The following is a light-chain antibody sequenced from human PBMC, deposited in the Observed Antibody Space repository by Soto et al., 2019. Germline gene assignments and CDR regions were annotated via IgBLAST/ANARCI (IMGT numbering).Light chain of an antibody. CDR2: EVS. J-gene: IGKJ5*01. Sequence: DIEMTQSPLSLPVAPGQPASISCKSSQSLLHITGETFLFWYLQKPGQSPQLXIYEVSTRVSGVPDRFSGSGSGTDFTLEISRVETDDVGIYYCMQSTQLPPTFGQGTRLEIK. CDR1: QSLLHITGETF. V-gene: IGKV2D-29*02. CDR3: MQSTQLPPT.